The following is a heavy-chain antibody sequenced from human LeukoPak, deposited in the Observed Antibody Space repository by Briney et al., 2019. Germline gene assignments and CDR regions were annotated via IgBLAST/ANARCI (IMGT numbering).Heavy chain of an antibody. D-gene: IGHD6-6*01. J-gene: IGHJ4*02. Sequence: GGSLRLSCAAPGFTFSSYAMHWVRQAPGKGLEWVAVISYDGSNKYYADSVKGRFTISRDNSKNTLSLQMNSLRAEDTAVYYCARVEYSSSSFDYWGQGTLVTVSS. CDR3: ARVEYSSSSFDY. V-gene: IGHV3-30-3*01. CDR2: ISYDGSNK. CDR1: GFTFSSYA.